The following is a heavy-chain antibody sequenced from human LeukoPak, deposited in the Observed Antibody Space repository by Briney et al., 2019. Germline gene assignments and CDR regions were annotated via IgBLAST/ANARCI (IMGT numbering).Heavy chain of an antibody. CDR3: ARGSITVIALGY. V-gene: IGHV4-30-4*01. CDR2: IYYSGST. Sequence: SQTLSLTCTVSGGSISSGDYYWSWIRQPPGKGLEWIGYIYYSGSTYYNPSLKSRVTISVDTSKNQFSLKLSSVTAADTAVYYCARGSITVIALGYWGQGTLVTVSS. D-gene: IGHD3-22*01. CDR1: GGSISSGDYY. J-gene: IGHJ4*02.